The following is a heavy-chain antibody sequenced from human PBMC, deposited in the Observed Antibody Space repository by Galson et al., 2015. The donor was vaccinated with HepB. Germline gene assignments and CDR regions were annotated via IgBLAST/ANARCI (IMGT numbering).Heavy chain of an antibody. CDR3: AVDLCSSTSCYFDY. Sequence: SVKVSCKASGYTFTGYYMHWVRQAPGQGLEWMGWINPNSGGTNYAQKFQGRVTMTRDTSISTAYMELSRLRSDDTAVYYCAVDLCSSTSCYFDYWGQGTLVTVSS. D-gene: IGHD2-2*01. CDR1: GYTFTGYY. V-gene: IGHV1-2*02. J-gene: IGHJ4*02. CDR2: INPNSGGT.